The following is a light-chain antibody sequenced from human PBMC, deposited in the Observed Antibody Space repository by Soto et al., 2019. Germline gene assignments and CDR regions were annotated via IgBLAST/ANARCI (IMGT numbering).Light chain of an antibody. J-gene: IGLJ2*01. Sequence: QSALTQPPSASGSPGQSVTISCTGTSSDIHDYNYVSWYQQHPGKAPKLMIYEVTKRPSGVPDRFSGSKSGNTASLTVSGLQAEDEADYYCSSYAGSNNLVFGGGTKVTVL. CDR2: EVT. V-gene: IGLV2-8*01. CDR3: SSYAGSNNLV. CDR1: SSDIHDYNY.